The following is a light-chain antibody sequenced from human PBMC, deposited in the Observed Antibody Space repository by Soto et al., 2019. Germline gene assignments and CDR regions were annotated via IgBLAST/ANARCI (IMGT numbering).Light chain of an antibody. CDR2: AAS. J-gene: IGKJ1*01. CDR1: QSISSY. CDR3: QQSYSNPRT. V-gene: IGKV1-39*01. Sequence: DIQMTPSPSSLSASVGDRVTITCRASQSISSYLNWYQQKPGKAPKLLMYAASSLQSGVTSRFSGSGSGTDFTLTISSLPPEDFAIYYCQQSYSNPRTFGQGTKVEIK.